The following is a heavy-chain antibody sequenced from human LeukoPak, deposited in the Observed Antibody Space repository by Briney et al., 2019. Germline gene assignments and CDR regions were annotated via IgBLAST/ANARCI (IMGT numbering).Heavy chain of an antibody. CDR3: ARASPGMDV. CDR2: ILSDGSNE. J-gene: IGHJ6*02. V-gene: IGHV3-30-3*01. CDR1: GFTFSNFA. Sequence: PGRSQRLSCAASGFTFSNFAMHCVRQAPGKGLEWVTLILSDGSNEQYADSVRGRFTISRDNSKNTLYLQMNSLRTEDTAVYYCARASPGMDVWGQGITVTVSS.